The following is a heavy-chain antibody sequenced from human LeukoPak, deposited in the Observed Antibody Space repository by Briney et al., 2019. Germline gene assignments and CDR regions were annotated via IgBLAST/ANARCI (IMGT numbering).Heavy chain of an antibody. J-gene: IGHJ5*02. Sequence: AGTLRLSCGASGVSLSSPRLYWVLHAPRKGLLWFSRINSHGSSTTYADSAKGRFTISRDNAKNMLYLQMNSLRAEDTSVYHCAREVSGDLWYNWFDPWGQGTLVTVSS. CDR2: INSHGSST. D-gene: IGHD4-17*01. CDR3: AREVSGDLWYNWFDP. CDR1: GVSLSSPR. V-gene: IGHV3-74*03.